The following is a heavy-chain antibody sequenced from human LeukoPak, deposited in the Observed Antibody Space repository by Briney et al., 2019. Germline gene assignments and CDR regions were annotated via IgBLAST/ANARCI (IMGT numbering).Heavy chain of an antibody. D-gene: IGHD5-12*01. V-gene: IGHV1-8*01. J-gene: IGHJ5*02. CDR2: MNTNSGNT. CDR3: AKAGILATMNADWFDP. CDR1: GYTFTSYD. Sequence: ASVKVSCKASGYTFTSYDNNWVRLAPGPGLEWKGWMNTNSGNTGYAQKFQGRLTMTRNTSMNTAYMELSSLTSDDTAVYYCAKAGILATMNADWFDPWGQGTLVTVSS.